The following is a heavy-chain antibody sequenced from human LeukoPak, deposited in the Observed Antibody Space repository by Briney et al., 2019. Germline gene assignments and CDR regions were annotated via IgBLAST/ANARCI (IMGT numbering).Heavy chain of an antibody. CDR3: AREEEYYDFWSGYSN. CDR1: GFTFSSYW. D-gene: IGHD3-3*01. J-gene: IGHJ4*02. Sequence: GGSLRLSCAASGFTFSSYWMSWVRQAPGKGLEWVANIKQDGSEKYYVDSVKGRFTISRDNAKNSLYLQMNSLRAEDTAVYYCAREEEYYDFWSGYSNSGQGTLVTVSS. V-gene: IGHV3-7*01. CDR2: IKQDGSEK.